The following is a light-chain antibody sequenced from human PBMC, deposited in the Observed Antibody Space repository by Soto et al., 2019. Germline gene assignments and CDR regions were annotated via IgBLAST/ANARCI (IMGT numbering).Light chain of an antibody. CDR3: CSYAGSNNYYL. J-gene: IGLJ1*01. V-gene: IGLV2-14*01. Sequence: QSVLTQPASVSGSPGQSITISCTGTSSDIGGYNSVSWYQQHPRKAPKLMIYEVTNRPSGISNRFSGSKSGNTASLTISGLQADDEADYYCCSYAGSNNYYLFGPGTKVTVL. CDR2: EVT. CDR1: SSDIGGYNS.